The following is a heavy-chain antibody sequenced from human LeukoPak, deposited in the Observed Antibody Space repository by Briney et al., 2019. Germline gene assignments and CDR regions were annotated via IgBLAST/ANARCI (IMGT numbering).Heavy chain of an antibody. J-gene: IGHJ4*02. CDR3: ARDVARRVGIDF. V-gene: IGHV1-3*01. CDR1: GYTFTSYA. Sequence: ASVKVSFTASGYTFTSYAMHWVRQAPGQRLEWMGWINAGNGNTKYSQKFQGRVTITRDTSTSTAYMELSSLRSEDTAVYYCARDVARRVGIDFWGQGTLVTVSS. CDR2: INAGNGNT. D-gene: IGHD2-2*01.